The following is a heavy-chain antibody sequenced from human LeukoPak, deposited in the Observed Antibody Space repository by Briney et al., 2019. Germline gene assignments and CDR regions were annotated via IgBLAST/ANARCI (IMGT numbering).Heavy chain of an antibody. V-gene: IGHV5-51*01. D-gene: IGHD6-13*01. J-gene: IGHJ4*02. CDR2: IYPGDSDT. Sequence: GESLKISCKGSGYTFTSYWIAWVRQMPGKGLEWMGIIYPGDSDTRYSPSFQGHVTISADKSISTAYLQWGSLKASDTAMYYCATLESSSVWGQGTLVTVSS. CDR1: GYTFTSYW. CDR3: ATLESSSV.